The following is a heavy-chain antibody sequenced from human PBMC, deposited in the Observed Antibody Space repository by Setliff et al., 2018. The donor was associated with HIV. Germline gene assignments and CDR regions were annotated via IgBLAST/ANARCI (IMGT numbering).Heavy chain of an antibody. CDR1: GFTFSSYW. D-gene: IGHD5-18*01. CDR3: AKSPNRYSPLAWFDP. CDR2: IKQDGSEK. V-gene: IGHV3-7*03. J-gene: IGHJ5*02. Sequence: GSLRLSCAASGFTFSSYWMSWVRQAPGKGLEWVANIKQDGSEKYYVDSVKGRFTISRDNAKNSLYLQMNSLRSEDTALYYCAKSPNRYSPLAWFDPWGQGTLVTVSS.